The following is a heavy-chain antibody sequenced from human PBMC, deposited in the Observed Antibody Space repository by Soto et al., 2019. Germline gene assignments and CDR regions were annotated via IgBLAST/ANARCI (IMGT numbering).Heavy chain of an antibody. CDR2: ISAYNGNT. CDR3: ARGGSDFWRGYHRRYNWFDP. J-gene: IGHJ5*02. V-gene: IGHV1-18*04. Sequence: QVQLVQSGAEVKKPGASVKVSCKASGYTFTSYGISWVRQAPGQGLEWMGWISAYNGNTNYAQKLQVRVTMTTDRSTSKAYMELRSLRSDDTAVYYCARGGSDFWRGYHRRYNWFDPWGQGTLGTVSS. CDR1: GYTFTSYG. D-gene: IGHD3-3*01.